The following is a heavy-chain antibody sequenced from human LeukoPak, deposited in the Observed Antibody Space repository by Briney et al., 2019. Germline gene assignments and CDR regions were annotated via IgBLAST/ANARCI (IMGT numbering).Heavy chain of an antibody. J-gene: IGHJ5*02. D-gene: IGHD3-10*01. CDR3: ARDNYYGSGSYYWFDP. CDR1: GGSISSYY. Sequence: SETLSLTCTVSGGSISSYYWSWIRQPPGKGLEWIGYIYYSGSTNYNPSLKSRVTISVDTSKNQFSLKLSSVTAADTAVYYCARDNYYGSGSYYWFDPWGQGTLVTVSS. V-gene: IGHV4-59*01. CDR2: IYYSGST.